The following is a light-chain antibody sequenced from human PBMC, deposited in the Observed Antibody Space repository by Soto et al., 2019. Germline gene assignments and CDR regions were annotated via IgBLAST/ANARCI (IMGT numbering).Light chain of an antibody. CDR1: SSVVGGYNY. J-gene: IGLJ2*01. CDR3: CSYAGSYTLV. V-gene: IGLV2-11*01. CDR2: DVG. Sequence: QSALTQPRSVSGSPGQSVTISCTGTSSVVGGYNYVSWYQQHPGKAPKLMIYDVGKRPSGVPDRFSGSKSGNTASLTISGLQAEDEADYYCCSYAGSYTLVFGGGTKVTVL.